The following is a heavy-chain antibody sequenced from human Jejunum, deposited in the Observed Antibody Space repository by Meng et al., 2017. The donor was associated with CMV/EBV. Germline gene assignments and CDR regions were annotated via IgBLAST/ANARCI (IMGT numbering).Heavy chain of an antibody. CDR2: MSTGDRLGAKKT. CDR3: ARDRYCHNGVCYAFPPPYDHGMGV. D-gene: IGHD2-8*01. V-gene: IGHV3-48*03. Sequence: APGQGLALLAYMSTGDRLGAKKTYYADSVKGRFTISRDDAKNSLFLHMDSLRAEDTAVYFCARDRYCHNGVCYAFPPPYDHGMGVWGQGTTVTVSS. J-gene: IGHJ6*02.